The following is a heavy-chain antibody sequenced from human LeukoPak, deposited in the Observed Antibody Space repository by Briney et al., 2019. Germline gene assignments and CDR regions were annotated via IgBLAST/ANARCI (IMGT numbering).Heavy chain of an antibody. Sequence: ASVNVSCKASVYTFTSYDINWVRQAPGQGLEWMGWMNPNSGNTGYAQKFQGRVTITRNTSISTAYMELSSLRSEDTAVYYCARRLAIGVTQRYMDVWGKGTTVTVSS. J-gene: IGHJ6*03. V-gene: IGHV1-8*03. CDR2: MNPNSGNT. CDR3: ARRLAIGVTQRYMDV. D-gene: IGHD4-11*01. CDR1: VYTFTSYD.